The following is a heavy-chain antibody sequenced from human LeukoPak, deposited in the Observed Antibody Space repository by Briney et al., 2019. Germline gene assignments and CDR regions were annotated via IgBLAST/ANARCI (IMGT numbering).Heavy chain of an antibody. CDR1: GGSISGYY. J-gene: IGHJ6*02. CDR2: IYYSGST. Sequence: SETLSLTCTVSGGSISGYYWGWIRQPPGKGLEWIGSIYYSGSTYYNPSLKSRVTISVDTSKNQFSLKLSSVTAADTAVYYCARPRAYYGMDVWGQGTTVTVSS. V-gene: IGHV4-39*07. CDR3: ARPRAYYGMDV.